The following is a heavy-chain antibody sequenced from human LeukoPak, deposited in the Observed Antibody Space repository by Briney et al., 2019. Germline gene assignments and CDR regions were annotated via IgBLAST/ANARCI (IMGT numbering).Heavy chain of an antibody. CDR1: TFTFSSYN. V-gene: IGHV3-21*04. J-gene: IGHJ4*02. D-gene: IGHD6-13*01. Sequence: GGSLRLSCAASTFTFSSYNMNWVRQAPGKGLEWVSSISSSGTYIYYRDSVKGRFTISRDNSKNTLFLQMNSLRAEDTAVYYCAKRGSVGTLGHFDYWGQGTLVTVSS. CDR2: ISSSGTYI. CDR3: AKRGSVGTLGHFDY.